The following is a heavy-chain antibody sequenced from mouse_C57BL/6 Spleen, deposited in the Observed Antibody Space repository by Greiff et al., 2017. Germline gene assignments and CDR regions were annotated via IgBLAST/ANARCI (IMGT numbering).Heavy chain of an antibody. Sequence: VQGVESGAELVKPGASVKISCKASGYAFSSYWMNWVKQRPGKGLEWIGQIYPGDGDTNYNGEFKGKATLTADKSSSTAYMQRSSLTSEDSAVYFCARGESYYGKLYYAMDYWGQGTSVTVSS. CDR2: IYPGDGDT. J-gene: IGHJ4*01. CDR1: GYAFSSYW. V-gene: IGHV1-80*01. D-gene: IGHD2-1*01. CDR3: ARGESYYGKLYYAMDY.